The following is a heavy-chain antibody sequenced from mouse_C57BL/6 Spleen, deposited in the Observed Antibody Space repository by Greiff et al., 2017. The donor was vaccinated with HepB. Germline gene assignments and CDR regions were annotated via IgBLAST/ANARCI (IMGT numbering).Heavy chain of an antibody. V-gene: IGHV1-50*01. D-gene: IGHD3-1*01. CDR1: GYTFTSYW. J-gene: IGHJ2*01. Sequence: QVQLQQPGAELVKPGASVKLSCKASGYTFTSYWMQWVKQRPGQGLEWIGEIDPSDSYTNYNQKFKGKATLTVYTSSSTAYMQLSSLTSEDSAVYYCARSGALGYWGQGTTLTVSS. CDR3: ARSGALGY. CDR2: IDPSDSYT.